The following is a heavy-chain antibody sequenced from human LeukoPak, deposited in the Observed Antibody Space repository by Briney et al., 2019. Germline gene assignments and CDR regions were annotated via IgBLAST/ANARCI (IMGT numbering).Heavy chain of an antibody. CDR1: GFTFSNNA. CDR3: ARDDTGNSGHFDL. J-gene: IGHJ2*01. CDR2: ISSSSDTV. D-gene: IGHD1-1*01. Sequence: TGGSLRLSCAASGFTFSNNALNWVRQAPGQGLKWVSYISSSSDTVFYPDSVKGRFTISRYNAKNSLYLQMYSLKDADTAVYYCARDDTGNSGHFDLWGRGTLVTVSS. V-gene: IGHV3-48*02.